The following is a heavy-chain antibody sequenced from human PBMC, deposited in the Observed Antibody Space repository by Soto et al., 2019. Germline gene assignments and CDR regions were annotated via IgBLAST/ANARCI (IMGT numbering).Heavy chain of an antibody. J-gene: IGHJ4*02. CDR1: AGTFRSYT. D-gene: IGHD3-9*01. V-gene: IGHV1-69*08. CDR2: IIPILGTA. CDR3: ARAHTQLRYFDWSFDY. Sequence: SVKVSWKAAAGTFRSYTISWVRQAPGQGLEWMGRIIPILGTANYAQKFQGRVTITADKSTSTAYMELSSLRSEDTAVYYCARAHTQLRYFDWSFDYWGRG.